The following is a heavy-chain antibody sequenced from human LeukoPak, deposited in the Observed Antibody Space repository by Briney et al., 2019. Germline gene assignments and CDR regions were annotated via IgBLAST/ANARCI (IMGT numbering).Heavy chain of an antibody. V-gene: IGHV1-24*01. Sequence: ASVKVSCKASGGTFSSYAISWVRQAPGKGLEWMGGFDPEDGETIYAQKFQGRVTMTEDTSADTAYMELSSLRSEDTAVYYCATVGQQLVPVAVFDYWGQGTLVTVSS. J-gene: IGHJ4*02. CDR2: FDPEDGET. CDR3: ATVGQQLVPVAVFDY. CDR1: GGTFSSYA. D-gene: IGHD6-13*01.